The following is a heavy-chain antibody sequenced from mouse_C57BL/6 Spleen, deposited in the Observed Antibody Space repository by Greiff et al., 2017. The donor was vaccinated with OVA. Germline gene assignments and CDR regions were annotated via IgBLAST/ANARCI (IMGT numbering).Heavy chain of an antibody. CDR1: GFTFSDYG. CDR2: ISSGSSTI. D-gene: IGHD1-1*01. Sequence: DVMLVESGGGLVKPGGSLKLSCAASGFTFSDYGMHWVRQAPEQGLEWVAYISSGSSTIYYADKVKGRFTITIDKAYNTLFLQMTSLTSEDTAVYYCARGGVGGIDVWGTGTTVTVSS. J-gene: IGHJ1*03. V-gene: IGHV5-17*01. CDR3: ARGGVGGIDV.